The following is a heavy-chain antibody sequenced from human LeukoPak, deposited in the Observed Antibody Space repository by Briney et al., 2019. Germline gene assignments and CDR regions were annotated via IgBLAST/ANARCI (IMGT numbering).Heavy chain of an antibody. CDR3: ARVLRYCSGGNCYSGGLGYMDV. J-gene: IGHJ6*03. V-gene: IGHV3-48*04. CDR2: ISRSGSTK. D-gene: IGHD2-15*01. Sequence: GSLRLSCAASGFTFSSYWMSWVRQAPGKGLEWVSSISRSGSTKYYADSVKGRFTISRDNAKNSLFLQMNSLRAEDTAVYYCARVLRYCSGGNCYSGGLGYMDVWGKGTTVTISS. CDR1: GFTFSSYW.